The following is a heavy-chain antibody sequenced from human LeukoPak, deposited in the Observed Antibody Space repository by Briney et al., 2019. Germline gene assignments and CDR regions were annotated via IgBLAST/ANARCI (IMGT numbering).Heavy chain of an antibody. CDR2: INPKSGGT. V-gene: IGHV1-2*02. CDR3: ARCRPYYYYMDV. CDR1: GYTFTGYY. J-gene: IGHJ6*03. Sequence: GASVKVSCKASGYTFTGYYMHWVRQAPGQGLEWMGWINPKSGGTNYAQKFQGGVTMTRDTSISTAYMELSRLRYDDTAVYYCARCRPYYYYMDVWGKGTTVTVSS.